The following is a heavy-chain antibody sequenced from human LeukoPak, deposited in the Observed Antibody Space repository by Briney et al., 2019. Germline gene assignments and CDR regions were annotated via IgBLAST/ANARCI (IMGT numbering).Heavy chain of an antibody. V-gene: IGHV1-3*01. Sequence: ASVKVSCKASGYTFTSYAMHWVRQAPGQRLEWMGWINAGNGNTKYSQKFQGRVTITRDASASTAYMELSSLRSEDTAVYYCASTSTTGTTGGYWGQGTLVTVSS. CDR3: ASTSTTGTTGGY. D-gene: IGHD1-1*01. J-gene: IGHJ4*02. CDR2: INAGNGNT. CDR1: GYTFTSYA.